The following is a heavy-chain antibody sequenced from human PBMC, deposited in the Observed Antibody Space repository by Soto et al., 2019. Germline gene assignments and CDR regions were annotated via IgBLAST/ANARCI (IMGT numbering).Heavy chain of an antibody. CDR1: GYTFTSYG. Sequence: QVQLVQSGAEVKKPGASVKVSCKASGYTFTSYGISWVRQAPGQGLEWMGWISAYNGNTNYVQKLQGRVTMTTDTSTSTAYMELRSLRSDDTAVYYCARDRSSGYYYYYGMDVWGQGTTVTVSS. CDR3: ARDRSSGYYYYYGMDV. J-gene: IGHJ6*02. V-gene: IGHV1-18*04. D-gene: IGHD6-6*01. CDR2: ISAYNGNT.